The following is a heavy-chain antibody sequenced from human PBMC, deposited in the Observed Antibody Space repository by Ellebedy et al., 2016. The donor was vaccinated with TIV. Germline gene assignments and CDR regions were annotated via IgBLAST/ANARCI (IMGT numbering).Heavy chain of an antibody. CDR2: TISSGLST. V-gene: IGHV3-23*01. CDR3: VKMPGLTGYWRNDAFDI. Sequence: GESLKISCAASGFTFSIYAMTWVRQAPGEGLEWVSSTISSGLSTYYSDSVQGRFTVSRDNSKNTLYLQMDSLRAEDTAVYHCVKMPGLTGYWRNDAFDIWGQGTMVIVSS. D-gene: IGHD3-9*01. J-gene: IGHJ3*02. CDR1: GFTFSIYA.